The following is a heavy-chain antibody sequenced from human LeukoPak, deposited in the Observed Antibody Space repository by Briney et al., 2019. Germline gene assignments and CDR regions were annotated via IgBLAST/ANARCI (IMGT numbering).Heavy chain of an antibody. V-gene: IGHV3-74*01. D-gene: IGHD2-15*01. CDR3: GRGSPTSCTGGNCYHTDH. CDR2: IKSDGTST. J-gene: IGHJ4*02. CDR1: GFTLSTHW. Sequence: GGSLRLSCAVSGFTLSTHWMHWVRQAPQKGLVWVSRIKSDGTSTTYADSVKGRFTISRDNAKNTLYLQMNSLGVEDTAVYYCGRGSPTSCTGGNCYHTDHWGLGTLVTVSS.